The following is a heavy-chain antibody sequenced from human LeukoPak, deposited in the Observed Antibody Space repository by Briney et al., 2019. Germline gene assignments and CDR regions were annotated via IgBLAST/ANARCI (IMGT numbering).Heavy chain of an antibody. CDR3: ARKAARFAFDI. J-gene: IGHJ3*02. V-gene: IGHV1-18*01. CDR2: ISAYNGNT. Sequence: GESLKISFKAPGYPFTRYGISWVRPAPGQGLEWMGSISAYNGNTNYAQKLQGRVTMTPDTSTSTACMELRSLRSDDTAVYYCARKAARFAFDIWGQGTMVTVSS. CDR1: GYPFTRYG. D-gene: IGHD6-6*01.